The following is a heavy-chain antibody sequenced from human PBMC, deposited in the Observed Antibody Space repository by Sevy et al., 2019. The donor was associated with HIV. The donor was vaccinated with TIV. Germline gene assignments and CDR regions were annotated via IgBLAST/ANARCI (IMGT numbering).Heavy chain of an antibody. V-gene: IGHV3-7*01. D-gene: IGHD6-13*01. Sequence: GGSLRLSCEASGFTFSSYWMSWVRQAPGKGLEWEANIKEDGSVKYYVDSVKGRFTISRDNAKNSVYLQMNSLRAEDTALYYCVRAIGAAGSYWGQGTLVTVSS. CDR2: IKEDGSVK. CDR3: VRAIGAAGSY. CDR1: GFTFSSYW. J-gene: IGHJ4*02.